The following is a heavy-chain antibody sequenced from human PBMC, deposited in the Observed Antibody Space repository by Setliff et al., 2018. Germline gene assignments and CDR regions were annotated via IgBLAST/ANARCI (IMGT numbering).Heavy chain of an antibody. D-gene: IGHD3-9*01. J-gene: IGHJ6*02. CDR3: AKDYYDILSAAGMDV. CDR1: GLTFSSYG. CDR2: IRYDGSNK. V-gene: IGHV3-30*02. Sequence: GGSLRLSCAASGLTFSSYGMYWVRQAPGKGLEWVVFIRYDGSNKYYADSVKGRFTISRDNSKKTLYLQMNSLRAEETAVYYCAKDYYDILSAAGMDVWGQGTTVTVSS.